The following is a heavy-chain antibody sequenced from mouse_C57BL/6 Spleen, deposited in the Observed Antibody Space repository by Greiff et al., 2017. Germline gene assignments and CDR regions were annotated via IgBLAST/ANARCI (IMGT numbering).Heavy chain of an antibody. V-gene: IGHV3-6*01. CDR3: ARAVPWFAY. CDR1: GYSITSGYY. Sequence: VQLQESGPGLVKPSQSLSLTCSVTGYSITSGYYWNWIRQFPGNKLEWMGYISYDGSNNYNPSLKNRISITRDTSKNQFFLKLNSVTTEDTATYYCARAVPWFAYWGQGTLVTVSA. J-gene: IGHJ3*01. CDR2: ISYDGSN.